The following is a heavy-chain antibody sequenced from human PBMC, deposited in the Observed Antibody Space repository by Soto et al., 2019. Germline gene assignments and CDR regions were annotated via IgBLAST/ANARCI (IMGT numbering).Heavy chain of an antibody. CDR1: GFTFSSYS. CDR3: ARDGDGSSDSPFDY. CDR2: ISSSSSTI. D-gene: IGHD2-2*01. Sequence: GVLRLSCAASGFTFSSYSMNWVRQAPGKGLEWVSYISSSSSTIYYADSVKGRFTISRDNAKNSLYLQMNSLRDEDTAVYYCARDGDGSSDSPFDYWGQGTLVTVSS. J-gene: IGHJ4*02. V-gene: IGHV3-48*02.